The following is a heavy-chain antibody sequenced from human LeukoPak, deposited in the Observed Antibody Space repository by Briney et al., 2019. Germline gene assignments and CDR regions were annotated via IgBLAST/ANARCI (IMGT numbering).Heavy chain of an antibody. D-gene: IGHD6-19*01. CDR2: IFHSGST. CDR1: GGSISSSW. CDR3: TCHSGWSGPSE. Sequence: SGTLSLTCAVSGGSISSSWWSWVRQPPGKGLEWIGEIFHSGSTNYNPSLKSRVTISVGKSKNHFSLELTSVTAADTAVYYCTCHSGWSGPSEWGQGTLVIVSS. J-gene: IGHJ4*02. V-gene: IGHV4-4*02.